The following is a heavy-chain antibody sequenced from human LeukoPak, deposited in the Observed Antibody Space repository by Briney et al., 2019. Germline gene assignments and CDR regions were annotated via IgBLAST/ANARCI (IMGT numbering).Heavy chain of an antibody. J-gene: IGHJ4*02. D-gene: IGHD6-13*01. CDR1: GYTFTSYG. CDR2: ISAYNGNT. Sequence: ASVKVSCKASGYTFTSYGISWVRQAPGQGLEWMGWISAYNGNTNYAQKLQGRVTMTTDTSTSTAYMELRSLRSDDTAVYYCARLSKRFKQQDYPWWGQGTLVTVSS. V-gene: IGHV1-18*01. CDR3: ARLSKRFKQQDYPW.